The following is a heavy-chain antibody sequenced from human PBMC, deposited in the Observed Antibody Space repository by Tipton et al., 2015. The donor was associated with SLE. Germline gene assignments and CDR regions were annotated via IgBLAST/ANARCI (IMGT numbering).Heavy chain of an antibody. D-gene: IGHD5-12*01. CDR3: ARGGVGGYDYFDH. Sequence: TLSLTCTVSGGSISSDDYYWSWIRQHPGKGLEWVGHISYSGSTNYNPSLRSRVTISVGTSRNHFSLKLSSVTAADTAVYYCARGGVGGYDYFDHWGQGTLVTVSS. V-gene: IGHV4-31*03. CDR1: GGSISSDDYY. J-gene: IGHJ4*02. CDR2: ISYSGST.